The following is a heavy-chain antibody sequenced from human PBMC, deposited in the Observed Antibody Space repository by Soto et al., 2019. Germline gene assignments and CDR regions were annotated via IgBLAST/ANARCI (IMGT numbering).Heavy chain of an antibody. Sequence: SETLSLTCTVSGGSISSGDYYWSWTRQPPGKGLEWIGYIYYSGSTYYNPSLKSRVTISVDTSKNQFSRKLSSVTAADTAVYYCARDNENSTAFGDAFDIWGQGTMVSVSS. CDR1: GGSISSGDYY. CDR2: IYYSGST. CDR3: ARDNENSTAFGDAFDI. D-gene: IGHD2-2*01. V-gene: IGHV4-30-4*01. J-gene: IGHJ3*02.